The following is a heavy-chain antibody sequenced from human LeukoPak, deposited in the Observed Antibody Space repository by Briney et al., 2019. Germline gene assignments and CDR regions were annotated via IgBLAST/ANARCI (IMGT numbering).Heavy chain of an antibody. V-gene: IGHV3-23*01. D-gene: IGHD2-2*01. Sequence: GGSLRLSCAASGFSLSSYAMSWVRQAPGRGLEWVSASSGSGGSTYYADSVKGRFTISRDNSKNTLYLQMNSLRAEDTAVYCCAKDPLYCSSTSCYVHYFDYWGQGTLVTVSS. CDR2: SSGSGGST. CDR3: AKDPLYCSSTSCYVHYFDY. CDR1: GFSLSSYA. J-gene: IGHJ4*02.